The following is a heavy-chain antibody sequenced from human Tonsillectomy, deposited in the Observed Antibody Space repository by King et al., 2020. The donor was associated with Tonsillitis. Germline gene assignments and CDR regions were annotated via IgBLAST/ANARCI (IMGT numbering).Heavy chain of an antibody. CDR2: ISYDGNNR. Sequence: QLQLVQSGGGVVQPGRSLRLSCAASGFTFSTYGMHWVRQAPGKGLEWVAIISYDGNNRYYGDSVKGRFTISRDNSKNTLYLQMNSLRAEDTAVYYCAIPYDSSVYYPGHDAFDMWGQGTMVTVSS. CDR3: AIPYDSSVYYPGHDAFDM. CDR1: GFTFSTYG. D-gene: IGHD3-22*01. V-gene: IGHV3-30*03. J-gene: IGHJ3*02.